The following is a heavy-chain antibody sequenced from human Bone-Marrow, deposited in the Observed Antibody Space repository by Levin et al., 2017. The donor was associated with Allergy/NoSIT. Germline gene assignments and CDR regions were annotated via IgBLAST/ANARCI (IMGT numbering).Heavy chain of an antibody. J-gene: IGHJ6*03. D-gene: IGHD3-10*01. CDR2: INAGNGNT. CDR1: GYTFTSYA. V-gene: IGHV1-3*01. CDR3: ARDVNYGSGSYYNFYYYYYYMDV. Sequence: ASVKVSCKASGYTFTSYAMHWVRQAPGQRLEWMGWINAGNGNTKYSQKFQGRVTITRDTSASTAYMELSSLRSEDTAVYYCARDVNYGSGSYYNFYYYYYYMDVWGKGTTVTVSS.